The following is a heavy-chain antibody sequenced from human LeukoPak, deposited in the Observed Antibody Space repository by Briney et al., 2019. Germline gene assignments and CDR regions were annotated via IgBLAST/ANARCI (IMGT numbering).Heavy chain of an antibody. D-gene: IGHD6-13*01. CDR3: AVMYSSSWYWFDP. CDR1: GASISSDY. CDR2: IYYSGST. Sequence: SETLSLTCTVSGASISSDYWNWIRQPPGQGLEWIGYIYYSGSTNYNPSLKSRVTISVDTSKNQFSLKLSSVTAADTAVYYCAVMYSSSWYWFDPWGQGTLVTVSS. V-gene: IGHV4-59*08. J-gene: IGHJ5*02.